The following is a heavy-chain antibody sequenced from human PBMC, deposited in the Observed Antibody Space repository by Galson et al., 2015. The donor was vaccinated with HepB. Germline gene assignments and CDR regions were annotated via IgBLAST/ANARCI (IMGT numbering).Heavy chain of an antibody. Sequence: LEWVGRIKSKTDGGTTDYAAPVKGRFTISRDDSKNTLYLQMNSLKTEDTAVYYCTTLGLRYFDWLLYEGGYWGQGTLVTVSS. CDR2: IKSKTDGGTT. J-gene: IGHJ4*02. CDR3: TTLGLRYFDWLLYEGGY. D-gene: IGHD3-9*01. V-gene: IGHV3-15*07.